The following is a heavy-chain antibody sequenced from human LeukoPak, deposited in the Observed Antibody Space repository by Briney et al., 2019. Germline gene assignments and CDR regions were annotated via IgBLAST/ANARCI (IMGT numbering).Heavy chain of an antibody. D-gene: IGHD2-21*01. V-gene: IGHV1-69*05. Sequence: SVKVSCKASGGTFSSYVISWVRQAPGQGLEWMGRIIPIFGTANSAQKFQGRVTITTDESTSTAYMELSSLRSEDTAVYYCARTCGGDCYFYGVYYYYMDVWGKGTTVTVSS. CDR1: GGTFSSYV. J-gene: IGHJ6*03. CDR2: IIPIFGTA. CDR3: ARTCGGDCYFYGVYYYYMDV.